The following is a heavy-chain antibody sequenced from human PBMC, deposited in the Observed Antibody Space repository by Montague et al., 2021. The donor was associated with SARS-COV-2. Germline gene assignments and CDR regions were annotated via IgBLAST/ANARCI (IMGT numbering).Heavy chain of an antibody. Sequence: CAISGDSVSSISATSNWVRYSPSSALEWLGRTYYRSKWYNDYAVSVRGRVTINPDTSKNQFSLQLNSVTPEDTAIYYCTSGREGNYNVMDVWGQGTTVTVSS. V-gene: IGHV6-1*01. CDR3: TSGREGNYNVMDV. J-gene: IGHJ6*02. CDR2: TYYRSKWYN. D-gene: IGHD1-1*01. CDR1: GDSVSSISAT.